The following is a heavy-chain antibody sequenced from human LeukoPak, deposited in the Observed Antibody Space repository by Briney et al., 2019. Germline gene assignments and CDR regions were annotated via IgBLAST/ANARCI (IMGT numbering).Heavy chain of an antibody. CDR3: ARQNTPHGNFDY. Sequence: GGSLRLSCAASGFTLSNYAMHWVRHPAGEGLEWVSALGTAGDTFYPGSVKGRFTISRDNAKKSLFLQMNSLRAEDTAVYYCARQNTPHGNFDYWGQGTLVTVSS. CDR2: LGTAGDT. V-gene: IGHV3-13*01. J-gene: IGHJ4*02. D-gene: IGHD5-24*01. CDR1: GFTLSNYA.